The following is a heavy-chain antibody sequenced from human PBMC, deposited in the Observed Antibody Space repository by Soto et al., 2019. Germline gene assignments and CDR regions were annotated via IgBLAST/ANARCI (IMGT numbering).Heavy chain of an antibody. D-gene: IGHD3-10*01. J-gene: IGHJ5*02. Sequence: PGGSLRLSCAASEFTFSRYSMHWVRQAPDKGLQWVAVISTDGSNKYYADSVKGRFTISRDTSKNTVYLQMNTLTPEDTAVYYCARDFRAGGIGEVDPWGLEALCTGSS. CDR1: EFTFSRYS. CDR3: ARDFRAGGIGEVDP. CDR2: ISTDGSNK. V-gene: IGHV3-30-3*01.